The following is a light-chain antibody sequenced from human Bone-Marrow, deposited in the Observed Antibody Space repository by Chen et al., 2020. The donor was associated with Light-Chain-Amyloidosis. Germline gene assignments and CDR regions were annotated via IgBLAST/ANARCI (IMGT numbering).Light chain of an antibody. CDR2: RDT. J-gene: IGLJ2*01. V-gene: IGLV3-25*03. CDR3: QSADSSGTYEVI. Sequence: SYELTQPPPVSLSPGPTARLTCSGDDLPTKYAYWYQQKPGQAPVLVIHRDTERPSGISERFSGSSSGTTATLTISGVQAEDEADYHCQSADSSGTYEVIFGGGTKLTVL. CDR1: DLPTKY.